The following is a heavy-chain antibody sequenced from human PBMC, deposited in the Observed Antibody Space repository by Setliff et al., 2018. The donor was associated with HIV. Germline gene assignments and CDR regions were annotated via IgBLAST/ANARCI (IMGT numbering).Heavy chain of an antibody. CDR3: ARGDHRIIAAAGSGWFDP. Sequence: PSETLSLTCSVSGGSISTRSPYYWGWIRQPPGKGLEWIGSISYSGTTYYNPSLKSRVTISVDTSNNQFFLKLTSVTAADTAAYYCARGDHRIIAAAGSGWFDPWGQGTPVTVSS. J-gene: IGHJ5*02. CDR2: ISYSGTT. CDR1: GGSISTRSPYY. D-gene: IGHD6-13*01. V-gene: IGHV4-39*01.